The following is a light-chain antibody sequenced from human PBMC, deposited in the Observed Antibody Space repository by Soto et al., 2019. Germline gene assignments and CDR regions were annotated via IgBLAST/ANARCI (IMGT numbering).Light chain of an antibody. Sequence: DIQMTQSPSSLSASVGDRVTITCRASQSISSYLNWYQQKPGKAPKLLIYAASSLQSGVPSRFSGSGSGTDFTLTISSLQPEVFATCYWQRSYSTPFPFGPGTKVDIK. CDR2: AAS. J-gene: IGKJ3*01. CDR3: QRSYSTPFP. CDR1: QSISSY. V-gene: IGKV1-39*01.